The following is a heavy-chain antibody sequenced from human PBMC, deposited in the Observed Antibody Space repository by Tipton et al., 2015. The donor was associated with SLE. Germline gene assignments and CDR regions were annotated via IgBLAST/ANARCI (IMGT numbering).Heavy chain of an antibody. V-gene: IGHV4-39*07. CDR1: GGSISSSSYY. CDR3: AGMSYPREGYFDY. J-gene: IGHJ4*02. Sequence: TLSLTCTVSGGSISSSSYYWGWIRQPPGKGLEWIGSIYYSGSTYYNPSLKSRVTISVDTSKNQFSLKLSSVTAADAAVYYCAGMSYPREGYFDYWGQGTLGTVFS. D-gene: IGHD1-26*01. CDR2: IYYSGST.